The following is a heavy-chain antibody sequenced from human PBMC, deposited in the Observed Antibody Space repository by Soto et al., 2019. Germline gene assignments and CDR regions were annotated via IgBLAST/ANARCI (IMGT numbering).Heavy chain of an antibody. V-gene: IGHV1-2*04. CDR2: INAHSGGT. CDR3: ARDHTPYSNYARYYYYGMDV. D-gene: IGHD4-4*01. J-gene: IGHJ6*02. Sequence: ASVKVSCKASGFSFTGYYIHWLRQAPGQGLEWMGWINAHSGGTNYAQKFQGWVTMTRDTSISTAYMELSRLRSDDTAVYYCARDHTPYSNYARYYYYGMDVWGQGTTVTVSS. CDR1: GFSFTGYY.